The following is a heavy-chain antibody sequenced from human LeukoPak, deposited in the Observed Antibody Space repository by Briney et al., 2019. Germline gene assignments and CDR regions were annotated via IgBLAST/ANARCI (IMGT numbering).Heavy chain of an antibody. CDR1: GFTFSSHW. CDR3: ARDSYRALEY. CDR2: INQDGGEK. Sequence: GGSLRLSCAASGFTFSSHWMNWVRQAPGKGLEWVAHINQDGGEKFYVDSVKGRFTISRDNAKNSLYLQMNSLRAEDTATYYCARDSYRALEYWGQETLVTVSS. V-gene: IGHV3-7*01. J-gene: IGHJ4*02. D-gene: IGHD1-14*01.